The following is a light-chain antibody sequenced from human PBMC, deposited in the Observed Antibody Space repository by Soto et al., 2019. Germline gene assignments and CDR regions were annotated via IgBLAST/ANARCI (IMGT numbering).Light chain of an antibody. CDR1: SSDVGGYNY. CDR3: SSYTSSSTGVV. CDR2: EVS. J-gene: IGLJ2*01. Sequence: QSVRTQPASVSGSPGQSITISCTGTSSDVGGYNYVSWYQQHPGKAPKLMIYEVSNRPSGVSNRFSGSKSGNTASLTISGLQAEDEADYYCSSYTSSSTGVVFGGGTKLTVL. V-gene: IGLV2-14*01.